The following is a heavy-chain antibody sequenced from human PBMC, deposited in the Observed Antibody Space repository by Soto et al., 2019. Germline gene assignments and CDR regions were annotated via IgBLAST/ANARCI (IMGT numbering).Heavy chain of an antibody. CDR2: IYYSGST. Sequence: SETLSLTCTVSGGSVSSGSYYWSWIRQPPGKGLEWIGYIYYSGSTNYNPSLKSRVTISVDTSKNQFSLKLSSVTAADTAVYYGSRDRIAAVGTYYYAIRIEGWGQRTKVTVSS. V-gene: IGHV4-61*01. D-gene: IGHD6-13*01. CDR3: SRDRIAAVGTYYYAIRIEG. CDR1: GGSVSSGSYY. J-gene: IGHJ6*02.